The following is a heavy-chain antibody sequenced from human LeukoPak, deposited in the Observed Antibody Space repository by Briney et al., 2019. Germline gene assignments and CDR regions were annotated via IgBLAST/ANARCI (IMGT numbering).Heavy chain of an antibody. Sequence: SQTLSLTCAISGDSVSSNSAAWNWIRQSPSRGLEWLGRTYYRSKWYIDYAESVKSRITINPDTSKNQFSLQLNSVTPEDTAVYYCTRDEQWLVYFDYWGQGTLVTVSS. J-gene: IGHJ4*02. CDR2: TYYRSKWYI. CDR3: TRDEQWLVYFDY. CDR1: GDSVSSNSAA. V-gene: IGHV6-1*01. D-gene: IGHD6-19*01.